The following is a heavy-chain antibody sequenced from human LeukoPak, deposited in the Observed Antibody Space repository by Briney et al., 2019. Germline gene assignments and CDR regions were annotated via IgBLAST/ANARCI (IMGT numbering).Heavy chain of an antibody. V-gene: IGHV4-39*01. CDR1: GGSISSSSYY. D-gene: IGHD1-26*01. CDR2: IYYSGST. CDR3: ARGWELLNDAFDI. Sequence: SETLSLTCTVSGGSISSSSYYWGWIRQPPGKGLEWIGIIYYSGSTYYNPSLKSRVTISVDTSKNQFSLKLSSVTAADTAVYYCARGWELLNDAFDIWGQGTMVTVSS. J-gene: IGHJ3*02.